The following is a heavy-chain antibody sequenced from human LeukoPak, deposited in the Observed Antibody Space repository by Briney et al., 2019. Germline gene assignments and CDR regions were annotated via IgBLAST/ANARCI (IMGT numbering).Heavy chain of an antibody. CDR3: ARGDGQLWFQF. D-gene: IGHD5-18*01. CDR1: GGSINSNY. CDR2: IYYSGST. V-gene: IGHV4-59*01. Sequence: SETLSLTCTVSGGSINSNYWSWIRQPPGKRPEWIGYIYYSGSTYYNPSLKSRVTISVDTSKNQFSLRLISVTAADTAVYYCARGDGQLWFQFWGQGTLVTVSS. J-gene: IGHJ4*02.